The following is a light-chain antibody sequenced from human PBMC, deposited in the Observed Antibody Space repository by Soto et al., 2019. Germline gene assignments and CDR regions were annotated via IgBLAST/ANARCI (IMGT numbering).Light chain of an antibody. J-gene: IGLJ3*02. Sequence: QSVLTQPASVSGSLVQSITISFTGTTSDVGAYNYVSWYQHHPGKAPQLVIYDVTNLPSGVSNRFSGSKSGNTASLTIAGLQAEDEADYYCSSYTSSSTLVFGGGTKVTVL. CDR1: TSDVGAYNY. CDR3: SSYTSSSTLV. V-gene: IGLV2-14*03. CDR2: DVT.